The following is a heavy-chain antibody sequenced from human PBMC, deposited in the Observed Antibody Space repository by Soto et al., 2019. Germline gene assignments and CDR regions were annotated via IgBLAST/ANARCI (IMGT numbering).Heavy chain of an antibody. Sequence: SVKVSCKASGGTFSSYAISWVRQAPGQGLEWMGGIIPIFGTANYAQKFQGRVTITADESTSTAYMELSSLRSEDTAVYYCAGIRITIFGVVITHYYYYGMDVWGQGTTVTVSS. CDR2: IIPIFGTA. D-gene: IGHD3-3*01. J-gene: IGHJ6*02. CDR1: GGTFSSYA. V-gene: IGHV1-69*13. CDR3: AGIRITIFGVVITHYYYYGMDV.